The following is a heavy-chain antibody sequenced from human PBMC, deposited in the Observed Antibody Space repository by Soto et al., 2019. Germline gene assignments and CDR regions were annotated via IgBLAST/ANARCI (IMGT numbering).Heavy chain of an antibody. CDR3: ARQGPDYDILTGYYTPSYYFDY. Sequence: PSETLSLTCTVSGGSISSSSYYWGWIRQPPGKWLEWIGSIYYSGSTYYNPSLKSRVTISVDTSKNQFSLKLSSVTAADTAVYYCARQGPDYDILTGYYTPSYYFDYWGQGTLVTVT. CDR2: IYYSGST. D-gene: IGHD3-9*01. V-gene: IGHV4-39*01. J-gene: IGHJ4*02. CDR1: GGSISSSSYY.